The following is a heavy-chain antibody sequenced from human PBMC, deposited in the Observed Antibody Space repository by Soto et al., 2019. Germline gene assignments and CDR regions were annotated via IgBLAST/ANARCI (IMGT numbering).Heavy chain of an antibody. J-gene: IGHJ6*02. V-gene: IGHV3-73*02. D-gene: IGHD2-2*01. CDR1: GFALSGST. Sequence: EVQLVETGGGLVQPGGSLKLSCAASGFALSGSTMHWVRQASGKGLEWVGRIRSKGNTYATSYAASVQGSFTISRDVTKNTAFLEMNSLKTEDTAVYYCTKPIPASVYYYGMDVWGQGTTVTVSS. CDR2: IRSKGNTYAT. CDR3: TKPIPASVYYYGMDV.